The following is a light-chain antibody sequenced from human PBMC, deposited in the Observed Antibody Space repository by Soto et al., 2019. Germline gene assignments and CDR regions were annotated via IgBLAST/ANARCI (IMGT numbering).Light chain of an antibody. Sequence: QSVLTQATSASGAPGQRVFISCSGSSPNIGSNYVYWYQQFPGTAPKLLILRNNQRPSGVPDRFSASKSGTSASLAISGLRSEDEADYHCAAWDDNLRSVVFGGGTKVTVL. J-gene: IGLJ2*01. CDR1: SPNIGSNY. CDR2: RNN. V-gene: IGLV1-47*01. CDR3: AAWDDNLRSVV.